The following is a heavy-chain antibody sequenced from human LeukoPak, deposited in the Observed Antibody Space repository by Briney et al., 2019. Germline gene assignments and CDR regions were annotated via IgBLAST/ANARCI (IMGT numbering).Heavy chain of an antibody. J-gene: IGHJ1*01. D-gene: IGHD4-17*01. Sequence: GGSLRLSCAASGFTFSSYAMSWVRQAPGKGLEWVSAISGSGGSTYYADSVKGRFTISRDNSKNTLYLQMNSLRAEDTAVYYCAKLEFSGYGDYGEYFQHWGQGTLVTVSS. V-gene: IGHV3-23*01. CDR3: AKLEFSGYGDYGEYFQH. CDR2: ISGSGGST. CDR1: GFTFSSYA.